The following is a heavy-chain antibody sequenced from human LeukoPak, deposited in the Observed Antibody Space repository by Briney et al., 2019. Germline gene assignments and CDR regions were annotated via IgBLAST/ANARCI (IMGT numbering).Heavy chain of an antibody. Sequence: SETLSLTCSVSGAPISDYDWSWIRQPPGKGLECIGYIYYSGSTNYNPSLKSRVTISVDTSKNQFSLSLKSVTAADTAVYYCARRGGSPLGAFDIWGQGTMVTVSS. CDR1: GAPISDYD. CDR3: ARRGGSPLGAFDI. V-gene: IGHV4-59*01. D-gene: IGHD1-26*01. CDR2: IYYSGST. J-gene: IGHJ3*02.